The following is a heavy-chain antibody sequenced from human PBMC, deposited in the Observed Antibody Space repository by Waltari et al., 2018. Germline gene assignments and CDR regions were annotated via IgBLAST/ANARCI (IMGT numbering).Heavy chain of an antibody. CDR1: GFTFSSYA. J-gene: IGHJ4*02. D-gene: IGHD3-22*01. Sequence: QVQLVESGGGVVQPGRSLRLSCAASGFTFSSYAMHWVRQAPGKGLEWVAVMSYDGSNKYYADSVKGRLTIARDNSKNSLYLQMNSLRAEDTAVYYCASVDYYDSSGYLGYWGQGTLVTVSS. CDR2: MSYDGSNK. CDR3: ASVDYYDSSGYLGY. V-gene: IGHV3-30*04.